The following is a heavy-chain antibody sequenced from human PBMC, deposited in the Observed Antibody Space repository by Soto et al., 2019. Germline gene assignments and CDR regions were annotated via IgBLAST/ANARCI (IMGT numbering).Heavy chain of an antibody. Sequence: TLSLTCTVSGGSISSGGYYWSWIRQHPGKGLEWIGYIYYSGSTYYNPSLKSRVAISVDTSKNQFSLKLSSVTAADTAIYYCARSNSGYYKWFDPWGQGTLVTVSS. V-gene: IGHV4-31*03. J-gene: IGHJ5*02. CDR2: IYYSGST. D-gene: IGHD3-22*01. CDR1: GGSISSGGYY. CDR3: ARSNSGYYKWFDP.